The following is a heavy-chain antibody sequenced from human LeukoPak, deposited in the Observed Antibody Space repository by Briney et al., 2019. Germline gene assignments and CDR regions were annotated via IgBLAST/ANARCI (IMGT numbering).Heavy chain of an antibody. V-gene: IGHV3-30*18. CDR3: AKDKEGQVAAAGDY. J-gene: IGHJ4*02. D-gene: IGHD6-25*01. Sequence: GGSLRLSCAASGFTFSSYGMHWVRQAPGKGLEWVAVISYDGSNKYYADSVKGRFTISRDNSKNTLYLQMNSLRAEDTAVYYCAKDKEGQVAAAGDYWGQGTLVTVSS. CDR1: GFTFSSYG. CDR2: ISYDGSNK.